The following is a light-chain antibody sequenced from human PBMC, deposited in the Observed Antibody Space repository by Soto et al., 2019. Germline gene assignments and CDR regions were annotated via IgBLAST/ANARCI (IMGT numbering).Light chain of an antibody. J-gene: IGKJ2*01. CDR1: QSVSSN. CDR3: HHYNNWPPYT. V-gene: IGKV3-15*01. CDR2: AAS. Sequence: IVMTQSPATLSVSPGERATLSCRASQSVSSNLAWYQQKPCQAPRLLIYAASTRATGIPARFSGSGSGTEFTLTISSLQSEDFAVYYCHHYNNWPPYTVGQGTKLAIK.